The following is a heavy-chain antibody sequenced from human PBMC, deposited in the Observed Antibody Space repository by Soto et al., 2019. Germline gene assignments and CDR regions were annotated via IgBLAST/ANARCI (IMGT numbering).Heavy chain of an antibody. Sequence: EVQLVESGGGLVKPGGSLRLSCAASGFTFSNAWMSWVRQVPGRGLEWVGRIKTKTDGATTDYAAPVKGRFTISGDDSKNTLKQQTNSLKTEDTAVYHCTIGTKTSSDFWGQGTLVTVSS. J-gene: IGHJ4*02. V-gene: IGHV3-15*01. CDR2: IKTKTDGATT. D-gene: IGHD3-3*01. CDR1: GFTFSNAW. CDR3: TIGTKTSSDF.